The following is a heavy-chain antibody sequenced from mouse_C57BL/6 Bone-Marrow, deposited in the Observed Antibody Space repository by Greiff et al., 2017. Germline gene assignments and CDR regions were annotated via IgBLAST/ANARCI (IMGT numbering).Heavy chain of an antibody. V-gene: IGHV1-15*01. CDR3: TRDYYGGSYPHWDFDV. J-gene: IGHJ1*03. CDR1: GYTFTDYE. D-gene: IGHD1-1*01. CDR2: IDPETGGT. Sequence: QVQLQQSGAELVRPGASVTLSCKASGYTFTDYEMHWVKQTPVHGLEWIGAIDPETGGTAYNQKFKGKAILTADKSSSTAYMELRSLTSEDSAVYYSTRDYYGGSYPHWDFDVWGKGTTVTVSS.